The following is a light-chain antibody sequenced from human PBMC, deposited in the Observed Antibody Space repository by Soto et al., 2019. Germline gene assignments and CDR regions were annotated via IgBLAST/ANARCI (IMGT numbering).Light chain of an antibody. CDR1: QSVGSN. V-gene: IGKV3-15*01. J-gene: IGKJ4*01. Sequence: EIVLTQSPGTLSLSPGERATLSCRASQSVGSNLAWYQQKPGQTPRVLIYGASTRAIGIPARFSGSGFGTEFTLTISSLQSEDFVVYYCQQYSNWPLLSFGGGTKVDI. CDR3: QQYSNWPLLS. CDR2: GAS.